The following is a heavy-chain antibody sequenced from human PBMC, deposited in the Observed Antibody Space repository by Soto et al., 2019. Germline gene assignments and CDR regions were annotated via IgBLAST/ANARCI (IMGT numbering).Heavy chain of an antibody. CDR2: IYWDDDK. Sequence: QITLTESGPTLVKPTQTLTLTCTFSGFSFSTSAVGVGWIRQPPGKALEWLALIYWDDDKRYSPFLKRRLTITKDPSTVPVVLTMTNMYTGNTNTYYCAHLYRALSGTRYYFDYWGQGTLVIGSS. CDR3: AHLYRALSGTRYYFDY. CDR1: GFSFSTSAVG. V-gene: IGHV2-5*02. D-gene: IGHD4-4*01. J-gene: IGHJ4*02.